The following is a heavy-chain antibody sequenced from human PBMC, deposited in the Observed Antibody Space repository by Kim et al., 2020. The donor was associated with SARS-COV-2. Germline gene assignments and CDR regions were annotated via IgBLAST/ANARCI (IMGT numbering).Heavy chain of an antibody. Sequence: ASVKVSCKASGYRFNNFDINWVRQATGQGLEWMGWMNPKSGNTGYEQRFKGRVTLTKSTSESTAYMGLSSLTFEDTAVYYCARGYSSSSQLYFFDMDVWGKGTTVTVSS. J-gene: IGHJ6*03. D-gene: IGHD6-6*01. V-gene: IGHV1-8*01. CDR1: GYRFNNFD. CDR2: MNPKSGNT. CDR3: ARGYSSSSQLYFFDMDV.